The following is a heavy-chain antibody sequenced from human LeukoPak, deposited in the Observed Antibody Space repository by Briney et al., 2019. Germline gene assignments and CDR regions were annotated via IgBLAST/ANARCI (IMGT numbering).Heavy chain of an antibody. Sequence: GRSLRLSCAASGFTFSSYGMHWVRQAPGKGLEWVAVIWYDGSNKYYADSVKGRFTISRDNSKNTLYLQMNSLRAEDTAVYYCARGKPRSPLSYGDCPDHWGQGTLVTVSS. V-gene: IGHV3-33*01. CDR2: IWYDGSNK. D-gene: IGHD4-17*01. J-gene: IGHJ4*02. CDR3: ARGKPRSPLSYGDCPDH. CDR1: GFTFSSYG.